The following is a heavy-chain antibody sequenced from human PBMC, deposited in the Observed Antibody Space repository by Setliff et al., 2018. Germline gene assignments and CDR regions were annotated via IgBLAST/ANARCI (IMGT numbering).Heavy chain of an antibody. CDR1: GGSVSSGSYY. Sequence: PSETLSLTCTVSGGSVSSGSYYWSWIRQPAGKGLEWIGHFYTSGITSYNPSLKSRVTISVDTSKNQFSLKLSSVTAADTAVYYCARGQDSDYIWGSYRYTTGEDWYFDLWGRGTLVTVSS. V-gene: IGHV4-61*09. J-gene: IGHJ2*01. CDR2: FYTSGIT. D-gene: IGHD3-16*02. CDR3: ARGQDSDYIWGSYRYTTGEDWYFDL.